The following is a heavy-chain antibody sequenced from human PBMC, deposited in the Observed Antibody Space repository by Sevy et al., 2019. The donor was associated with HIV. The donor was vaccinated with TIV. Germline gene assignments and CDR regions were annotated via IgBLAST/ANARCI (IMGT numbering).Heavy chain of an antibody. CDR2: IKEDGSEE. Sequence: GSLRLSCAASGFTFSGYWMTWVRQAPGKGLEWVANIKEDGSEEYYVDSVKGRFTISRDNAKNSLFLQLNSLRVEDTAMYYCARDSPGYGAYDYLGQGTLVTVSS. V-gene: IGHV3-7*01. CDR3: ARDSPGYGAYDY. D-gene: IGHD5-18*01. J-gene: IGHJ4*02. CDR1: GFTFSGYW.